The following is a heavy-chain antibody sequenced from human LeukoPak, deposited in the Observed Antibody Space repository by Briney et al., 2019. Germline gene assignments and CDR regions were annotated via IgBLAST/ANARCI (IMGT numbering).Heavy chain of an antibody. CDR2: INPSGGST. J-gene: IGHJ4*02. CDR3: ARALRGHSGSLAYFDY. CDR1: GYTFTSYY. V-gene: IGHV1-46*01. D-gene: IGHD1-26*01. Sequence: ASVKVSCKASGYTFTSYYMHWVRQAPGQGLEWMGIINPSGGSTSYAQKFQGRVTMTRDTSTSTVYMELSSLRSEDTAVYYCARALRGHSGSLAYFDYWGQGTLVTVSS.